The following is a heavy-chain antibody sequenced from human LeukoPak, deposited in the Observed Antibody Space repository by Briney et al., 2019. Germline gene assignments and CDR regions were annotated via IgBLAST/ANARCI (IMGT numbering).Heavy chain of an antibody. Sequence: GGSLRLSRAASGFTFSSYAMHWVRQAPGKGLEWVAVISYDGSNKYYADSVKGRFTISRDNSKNTLYLQMNSLRAEDTAVYYCARAYSLPIVGAIDYWGQGTLVTVSS. CDR3: ARAYSLPIVGAIDY. CDR1: GFTFSSYA. V-gene: IGHV3-30-3*01. J-gene: IGHJ4*02. CDR2: ISYDGSNK. D-gene: IGHD1-26*01.